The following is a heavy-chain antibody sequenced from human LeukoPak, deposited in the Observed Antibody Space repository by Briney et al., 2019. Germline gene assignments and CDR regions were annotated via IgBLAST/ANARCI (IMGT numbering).Heavy chain of an antibody. V-gene: IGHV4-34*01. CDR2: INHSGST. CDR1: GGSFRGYY. CDR3: AGAKLVLGMDV. J-gene: IGHJ6*02. Sequence: SETLSLTCAVYGGSFRGYYWSWIRQPPGKGLEWIGEINHSGSTNYNPSLKSRVTISVDTSKNQFSLKLSSVTAADTAVYYCAGAKLVLGMDVWGQGTTVTVSS.